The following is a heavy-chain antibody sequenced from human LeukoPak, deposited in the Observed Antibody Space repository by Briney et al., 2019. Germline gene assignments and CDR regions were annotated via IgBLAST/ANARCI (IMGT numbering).Heavy chain of an antibody. V-gene: IGHV1-18*01. D-gene: IGHD3-10*01. CDR2: ISAYNGNT. Sequence: ASVKVSCKASGYTFTSYGISWVRQAPGQGLEWMGWISAYNGNTNYAQKLQGRVTMTTDTSTSTAYMEPRSLRSDDTAVYYCARDRASAVWFGELIDYWGQGTLVTVSS. CDR1: GYTFTSYG. J-gene: IGHJ4*02. CDR3: ARDRASAVWFGELIDY.